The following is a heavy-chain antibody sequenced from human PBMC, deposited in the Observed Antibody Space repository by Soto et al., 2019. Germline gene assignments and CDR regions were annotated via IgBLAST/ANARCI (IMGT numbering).Heavy chain of an antibody. CDR3: TCLSKPIDY. J-gene: IGHJ4*02. CDR1: GFTFSNAW. CDR2: IKSKTDGGTT. Sequence: EVQLVESGGGLVKPGGSLRLSCAASGFTFSNAWMNWVRQAPGQVLEWDGRIKSKTDGGTTDYPSPVKGRFTISRDDSKTTLYLQMNSLKTEDTDVYYGTCLSKPIDYWGQGTLVTVSS. V-gene: IGHV3-15*07.